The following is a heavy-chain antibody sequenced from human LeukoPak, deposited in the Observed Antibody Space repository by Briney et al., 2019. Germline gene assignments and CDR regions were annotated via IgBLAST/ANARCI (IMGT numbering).Heavy chain of an antibody. CDR1: GFTFSSYS. J-gene: IGHJ4*02. D-gene: IGHD3-10*01. CDR2: ISSSSGYI. V-gene: IGHV3-21*01. Sequence: GRSLRLSCAASGFTFSSYSMNWVRQAPGKGLEWVSYISSSSGYIYYADSVKGRFTISRDNAKNTLYLQMNSLRAEDTAVYYCARSVVRGHFNYWGQGTLVTVSS. CDR3: ARSVVRGHFNY.